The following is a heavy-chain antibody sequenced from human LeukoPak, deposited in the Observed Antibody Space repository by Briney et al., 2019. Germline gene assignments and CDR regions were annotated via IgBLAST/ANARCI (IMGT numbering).Heavy chain of an antibody. V-gene: IGHV3-43*02. D-gene: IGHD4-17*01. CDR2: ISGDGGST. CDR3: AKVTHYYGDYDEIDY. J-gene: IGHJ4*02. CDR1: GFTFDDYA. Sequence: PGGSLRLSCAASGFTFDDYAMPWVRQAPGKGLEWVSLISGDGGSTYYADSVKGRFTISRDNSKNSLYLQMNSLRTEDTALYYCAKVTHYYGDYDEIDYWGQGTLVTVSS.